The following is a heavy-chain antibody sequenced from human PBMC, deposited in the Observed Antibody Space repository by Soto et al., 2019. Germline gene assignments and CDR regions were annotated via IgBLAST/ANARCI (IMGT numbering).Heavy chain of an antibody. J-gene: IGHJ4*02. D-gene: IGHD3-3*01. CDR2: ISYDGSNK. Sequence: PGGSLRLSCAASGFTFSSYAMHWVRQAPGKGLEWVAVISYDGSNKYYADSVKGRFTISRDNSKNTLYLQMNSLRAEDTAVYYCARDYFWSGYNYFDYWGQGTLVTVSS. V-gene: IGHV3-30-3*01. CDR1: GFTFSSYA. CDR3: ARDYFWSGYNYFDY.